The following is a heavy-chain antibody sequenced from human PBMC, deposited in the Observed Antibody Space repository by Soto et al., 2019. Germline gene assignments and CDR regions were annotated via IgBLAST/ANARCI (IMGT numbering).Heavy chain of an antibody. CDR1: GFTFSSYE. V-gene: IGHV3-48*03. CDR2: ISSSCSTI. D-gene: IGHD3-16*02. Sequence: GGSLRLSCAASGFTFSSYEMNWVRQAPGKGLEWVSYISSSCSTIYYADSVKGRFTISRDNAKNSLYLQMNSLRAEDTAVYYCARGRYDYVWGSYRYRNWFDPWGQGTLVTVSS. J-gene: IGHJ5*02. CDR3: ARGRYDYVWGSYRYRNWFDP.